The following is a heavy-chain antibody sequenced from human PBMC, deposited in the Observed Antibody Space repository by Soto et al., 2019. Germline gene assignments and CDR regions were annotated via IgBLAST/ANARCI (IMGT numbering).Heavy chain of an antibody. D-gene: IGHD1-26*01. CDR2: IGTSGRTI. CDR3: ARDHPDFNSGFDL. V-gene: IGHV3-48*03. Sequence: XVSLRLSFAFSGFTFSNDEMNGVRQAPGKGLEWVSYIGTSGRTIYYADSVRGRFTISRDNAKNLISLHLNSVTPEDTAVYYCARDHPDFNSGFDLWGQGTPVTVPS. CDR1: GFTFSNDE. J-gene: IGHJ4*02.